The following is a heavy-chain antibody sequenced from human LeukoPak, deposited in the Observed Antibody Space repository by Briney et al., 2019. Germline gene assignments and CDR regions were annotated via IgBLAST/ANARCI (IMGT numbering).Heavy chain of an antibody. D-gene: IGHD3-22*01. J-gene: IGHJ4*02. CDR3: ARVLHYYDSSGIKEYFDY. Sequence: GASVKVSCKASGYTFTSYDINWVRQATGQGLEWMGWMNPNSGNTGYAQKFQGRVTMTRDTSISTAYMELSRLRSDDTAVYYCARVLHYYDSSGIKEYFDYWGQGTLVTVS. CDR2: MNPNSGNT. CDR1: GYTFTSYD. V-gene: IGHV1-8*01.